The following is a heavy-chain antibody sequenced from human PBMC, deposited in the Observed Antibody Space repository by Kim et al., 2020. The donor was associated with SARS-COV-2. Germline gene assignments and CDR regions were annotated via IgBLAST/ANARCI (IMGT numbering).Heavy chain of an antibody. CDR1: GGSFSGYY. CDR3: AGDHYGSGSA. V-gene: IGHV4-34*01. Sequence: SETLSLTCAVYGGSFSGYYWSWIRQPPGKGLEWIGEINHSGSTNYNPSLKSRVTISVDTSKNQFSLKLSSVTAADTAVYYCAGDHYGSGSAWGQGTLVTVSS. J-gene: IGHJ5*02. CDR2: INHSGST. D-gene: IGHD3-10*01.